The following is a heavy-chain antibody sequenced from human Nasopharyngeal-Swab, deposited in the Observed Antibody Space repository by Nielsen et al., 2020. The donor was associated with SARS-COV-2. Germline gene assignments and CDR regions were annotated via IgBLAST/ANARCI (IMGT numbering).Heavy chain of an antibody. V-gene: IGHV3-23*01. J-gene: IGHJ4*02. CDR1: GFTLSSYA. CDR2: FSGSGGST. CDR3: AKARGAAAGDFDY. D-gene: IGHD6-13*01. Sequence: GVLKISCAASGFTLSSYAMSWVRQAPGKGLEWVSAFSGSGGSTYYADSVKGRFTISRDNSKNTLYLQMNSLRAEDKAVYYWAKARGAAAGDFDYWGQGTLVTVSS.